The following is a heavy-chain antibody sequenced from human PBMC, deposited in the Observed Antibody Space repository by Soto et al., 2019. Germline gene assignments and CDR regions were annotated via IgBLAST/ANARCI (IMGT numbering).Heavy chain of an antibody. D-gene: IGHD3-16*02. CDR2: IYHTGST. CDR1: GASISTGGYS. V-gene: IGHV4-30-2*01. Sequence: SETLSLTCTVSGASISTGGYSWTWIRQPPGKGLEWIGYIYHTGSTYYNPSLKSRLTISLDRSKNQFSLKLTSVTAADTAVYYCASAMVTVWVVFVSDEYIHQWGEGPLVTVSS. CDR3: ASAMVTVWVVFVSDEYIHQ. J-gene: IGHJ1*01.